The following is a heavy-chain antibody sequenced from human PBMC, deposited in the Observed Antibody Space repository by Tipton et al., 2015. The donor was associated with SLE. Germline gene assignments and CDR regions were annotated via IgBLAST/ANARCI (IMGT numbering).Heavy chain of an antibody. Sequence: GSLRLSCAASAFTFSSYAMSWVRQAPGKGLEWVSSISGSGDSTFYADSVKGRFTISRDNSKNTVYLQMNSLRAEDTAVYYCAGEGIAAAGSHWFYGMDVWGQGTTVTVSS. J-gene: IGHJ6*02. CDR1: AFTFSSYA. CDR3: AGEGIAAAGSHWFYGMDV. CDR2: ISGSGDST. D-gene: IGHD6-13*01. V-gene: IGHV3-23*01.